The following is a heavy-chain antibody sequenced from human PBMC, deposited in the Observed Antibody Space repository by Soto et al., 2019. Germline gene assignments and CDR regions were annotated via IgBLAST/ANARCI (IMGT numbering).Heavy chain of an antibody. V-gene: IGHV3-11*01. CDR3: ARALYYYGSGSYMDSGAFDI. CDR2: ISSSGSTI. CDR1: GFTFSDYY. J-gene: IGHJ3*02. D-gene: IGHD3-10*01. Sequence: GGSLRLSCAASGFTFSDYYMSWIRQAPGKGLEWVSYISSSGSTIYYADSVKGRFTISRDNAKNSLYLQMNSLRAEDTAVYYCARALYYYGSGSYMDSGAFDIWGQGTMVTVSS.